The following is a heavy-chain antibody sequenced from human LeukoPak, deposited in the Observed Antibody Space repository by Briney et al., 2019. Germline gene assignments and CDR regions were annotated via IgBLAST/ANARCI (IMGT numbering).Heavy chain of an antibody. Sequence: ASVKVSCKASGYTFTSYGINWVRQAPGQGLEWMGWISAYAQKFQGRVTMTIDTSTRTAYMELRSLRSDDTAVYYCARRFNYYDSSGYYQGFYFGYWGLGTLVTVSS. D-gene: IGHD3-22*01. V-gene: IGHV1-18*01. J-gene: IGHJ4*02. CDR1: GYTFTSYG. CDR3: ARRFNYYDSSGYYQGFYFGY. CDR2: ISAY.